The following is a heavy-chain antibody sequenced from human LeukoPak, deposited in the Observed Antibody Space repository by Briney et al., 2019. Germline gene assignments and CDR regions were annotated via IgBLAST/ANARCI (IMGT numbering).Heavy chain of an antibody. J-gene: IGHJ4*02. Sequence: GESLKISCKGSGYSFTSYWIVWVRQMPGKGLEWMGIIYPGDSDTRYSPSFQGQVTISADKSISTAYLQWSSLKASDTAMYYCARCSRGVAVAEYYFDYWGQGTLVTVSS. V-gene: IGHV5-51*01. D-gene: IGHD6-19*01. CDR2: IYPGDSDT. CDR1: GYSFTSYW. CDR3: ARCSRGVAVAEYYFDY.